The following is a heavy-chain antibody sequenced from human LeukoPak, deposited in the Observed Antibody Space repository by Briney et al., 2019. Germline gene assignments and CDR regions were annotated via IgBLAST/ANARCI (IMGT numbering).Heavy chain of an antibody. J-gene: IGHJ4*02. CDR1: GFTFSSYW. V-gene: IGHV3-7*01. CDR3: AKPPRVGYDSSGYLLN. Sequence: GGSLRLSCTASGFTFSSYWMSWVRQAPGKGLEWVANIKQDGSEKYYVDSVKGRFTISRDNAKNSLYLQMNSLRAEDMAVYYCAKPPRVGYDSSGYLLNWGQGTLVTVSS. D-gene: IGHD3-22*01. CDR2: IKQDGSEK.